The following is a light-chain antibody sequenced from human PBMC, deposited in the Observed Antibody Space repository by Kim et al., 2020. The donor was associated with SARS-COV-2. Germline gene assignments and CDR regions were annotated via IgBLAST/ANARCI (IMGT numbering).Light chain of an antibody. J-gene: IGKJ4*01. Sequence: SPGESATLSCRASQSISNSLAWYQQKPGQAPSLLIYGASTRATGVPARFSGSGSGTEFTLTISSLQSEDLAVYYCQQYDNWPPLTFGGGTKVDIK. CDR1: QSISNS. CDR2: GAS. V-gene: IGKV3-15*01. CDR3: QQYDNWPPLT.